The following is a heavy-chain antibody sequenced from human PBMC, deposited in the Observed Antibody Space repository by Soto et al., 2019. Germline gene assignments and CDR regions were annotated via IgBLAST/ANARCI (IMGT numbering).Heavy chain of an antibody. J-gene: IGHJ4*02. CDR3: AREECSGGTCYPFDY. D-gene: IGHD2-15*01. Sequence: PSETLSLTCTVSGGSISSYYWSWIRQPPGKGLEWIGYIYYSGSTNYNPSLKSRVTISVDTSKNQFSLKLSSVTATDTAVYYCAREECSGGTCYPFDYWGQGTLVTVSS. CDR1: GGSISSYY. V-gene: IGHV4-59*12. CDR2: IYYSGST.